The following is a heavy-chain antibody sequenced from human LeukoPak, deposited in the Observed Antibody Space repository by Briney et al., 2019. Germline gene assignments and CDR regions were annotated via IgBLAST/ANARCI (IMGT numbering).Heavy chain of an antibody. CDR1: GGSISSGSYF. J-gene: IGHJ5*02. CDR2: IYYSGST. V-gene: IGHV4-39*01. CDR3: ARIYCSSTTCYFPSWFDP. D-gene: IGHD2-2*01. Sequence: SETLSLTCNVSGGSISSGSYFWGWVRQPPGKGLEWIGSIYYSGSTYYNPSLKSRVTISVDTSKNQFSLKLISVTAADTAVYYCARIYCSSTTCYFPSWFDPWGQGTLVTVSS.